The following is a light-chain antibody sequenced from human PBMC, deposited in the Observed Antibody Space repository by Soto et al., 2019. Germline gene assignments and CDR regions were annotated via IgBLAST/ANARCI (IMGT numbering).Light chain of an antibody. CDR1: QSISSW. J-gene: IGKJ1*01. CDR2: DAS. CDR3: QQYNSYWT. Sequence: DIQMTQSPSTLSASVGDSVTSTCRASQSISSWLAWYQQKPGKAPKLLIYDASSVESGVPSRLSGSGSGTEFTLTISSLQPDDFATYYCQQYNSYWTFGQGTKVEIK. V-gene: IGKV1-5*01.